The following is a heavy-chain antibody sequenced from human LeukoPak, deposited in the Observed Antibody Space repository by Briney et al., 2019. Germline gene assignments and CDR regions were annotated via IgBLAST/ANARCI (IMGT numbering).Heavy chain of an antibody. D-gene: IGHD3-10*01. J-gene: IGHJ4*02. CDR1: GFTFTDYA. Sequence: GGSLRLSCTASGFTFTDYAMSWVRKAQGAGLELVSAMSGDGGGYTYYADSVKGRFTISRVNSKNTLYLEMNSLRAEDTAVYYCAKDRTSGSGSYDYWGQGTLATVSS. CDR2: MSGDGGGYT. V-gene: IGHV3-23*01. CDR3: AKDRTSGSGSYDY.